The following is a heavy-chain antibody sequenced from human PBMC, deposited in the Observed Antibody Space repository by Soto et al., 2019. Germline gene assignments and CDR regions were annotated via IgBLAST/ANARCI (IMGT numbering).Heavy chain of an antibody. J-gene: IGHJ4*02. V-gene: IGHV4-4*07. D-gene: IGHD1-7*01. Sequence: GSLRLSCAASGFTFSYYYMSWIRQPAGKGLEWIGRIYASGSPNYNPSLKSRVTMSVDTSKNQFSLRLNSVTAADTAVYYCACGTSGQDDYWGQGTLVTVSS. CDR3: ACGTSGQDDY. CDR2: IYASGSP. CDR1: GFTFSYYY.